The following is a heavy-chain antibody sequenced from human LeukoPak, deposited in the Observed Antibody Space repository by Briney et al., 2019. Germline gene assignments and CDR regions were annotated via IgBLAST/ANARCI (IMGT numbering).Heavy chain of an antibody. J-gene: IGHJ4*02. CDR1: GYSFTSYW. V-gene: IGHV5-51*01. CDR3: ARLSEDFWSGYSFFDY. Sequence: GESLKISCKGSGYSFTSYWIGWVRQMPGKGLEWMGIIYPGDSDTRYSPSFQGQVTISADKSISTAYLQWSSLKASDTAMYYCARLSEDFWSGYSFFDYWGQGTLVTASS. D-gene: IGHD3-3*01. CDR2: IYPGDSDT.